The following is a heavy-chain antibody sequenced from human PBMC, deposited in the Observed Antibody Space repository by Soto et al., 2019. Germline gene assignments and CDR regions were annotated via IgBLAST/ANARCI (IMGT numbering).Heavy chain of an antibody. Sequence: ASLKISCKGCGYRFTSYWIGWVRQMPGKGLEWMGIIYPGDSDTRYSPSFQGQVTISADKSISTAYLQWSSLKASDTAMYYCARLNVAVGGMDVWGQGTTVTASS. J-gene: IGHJ6*02. D-gene: IGHD6-19*01. CDR2: IYPGDSDT. CDR1: GYRFTSYW. CDR3: ARLNVAVGGMDV. V-gene: IGHV5-51*01.